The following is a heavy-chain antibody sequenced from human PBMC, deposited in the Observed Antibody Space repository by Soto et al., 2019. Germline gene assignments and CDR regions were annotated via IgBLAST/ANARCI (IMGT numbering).Heavy chain of an antibody. CDR3: AREGYSSSWYGGENWFAP. Sequence: SETLSLTCTVSGGSISSYYWSWIRQPAWKGMEWIGRIYTSGSTNYNPSLKSRVTMSVDTSKNQFSLKLSSVTAADTAVDYWAREGYSSSWYGGENWFAPGGQGTLVTVSS. J-gene: IGHJ5*02. CDR2: IYTSGST. V-gene: IGHV4-4*07. D-gene: IGHD6-13*01. CDR1: GGSISSYY.